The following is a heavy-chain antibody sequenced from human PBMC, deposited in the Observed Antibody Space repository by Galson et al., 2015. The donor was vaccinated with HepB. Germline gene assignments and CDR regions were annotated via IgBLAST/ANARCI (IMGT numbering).Heavy chain of an antibody. Sequence: SLRLSCAASGLSFSNYSMYWVRQAPGRGLEWLSSISRSSTYIYDADSVKGRFTISRDNAKNSLYLPMSSLRAEDTAIYYCGSGLSTSFIDYWGQGILVTVSS. V-gene: IGHV3-21*01. CDR3: GSGLSTSFIDY. CDR2: ISRSSTYI. CDR1: GLSFSNYS. D-gene: IGHD6-6*01. J-gene: IGHJ4*02.